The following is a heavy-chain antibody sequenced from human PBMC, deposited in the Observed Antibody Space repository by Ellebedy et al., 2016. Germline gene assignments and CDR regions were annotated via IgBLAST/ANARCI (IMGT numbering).Heavy chain of an antibody. V-gene: IGHV4-59*01. Sequence: SETLSLTXAVYGGSFSGYYWSWIRQPPGKGLEWIGYIYYSGSTNYNPSLKSRVTISVDTSKNQFSLKLSSVTAADTAVYYWARVKGGGDYYDSSYLGYWGQGTLVTVSS. D-gene: IGHD3-22*01. CDR1: GGSFSGYY. J-gene: IGHJ4*02. CDR3: ARVKGGGDYYDSSYLGY. CDR2: IYYSGST.